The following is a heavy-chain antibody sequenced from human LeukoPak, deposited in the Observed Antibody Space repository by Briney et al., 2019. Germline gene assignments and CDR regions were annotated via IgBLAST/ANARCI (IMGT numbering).Heavy chain of an antibody. D-gene: IGHD5-24*01. J-gene: IGHJ3*02. CDR3: ARSRDGIQLWAFDI. CDR1: GFTVSSNY. Sequence: GGSLRLSCAASGFTVSSNYMSWVRQAPGKGLEWVSVIYSGGSTYYADSVKGRFTISRDNSKNTLYLQMNSLRAEDTAVYYCARSRDGIQLWAFDIWGQGTMVTVSS. V-gene: IGHV3-66*01. CDR2: IYSGGST.